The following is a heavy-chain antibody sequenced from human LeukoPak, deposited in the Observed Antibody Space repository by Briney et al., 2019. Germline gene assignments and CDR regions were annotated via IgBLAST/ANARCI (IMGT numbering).Heavy chain of an antibody. V-gene: IGHV3-23*01. J-gene: IGHJ6*04. CDR3: AKSRADFWSITDV. CDR2: ISGSGGDT. Sequence: PGGSLRLSCAASGFTFSSYAMSWVRQAPGKGLEWVSAISGSGGDTYYADSVKGRFSISRDNSKNTLSLQMNSLRAEDTAVYYCAKSRADFWSITDVWGKGTTVTVSS. D-gene: IGHD3-3*01. CDR1: GFTFSSYA.